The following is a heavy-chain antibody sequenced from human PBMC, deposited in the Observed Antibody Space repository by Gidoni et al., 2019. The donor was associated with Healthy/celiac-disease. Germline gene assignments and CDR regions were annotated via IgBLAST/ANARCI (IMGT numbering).Heavy chain of an antibody. Sequence: VRQAPGQGLEWMGGIIPIFGTANYAQKFQGRVTITADKSTSTAYMELSSLRSEDTAVYYCARCVVVVAAGWFEPWGQGTLVTVSS. D-gene: IGHD2-15*01. J-gene: IGHJ5*02. CDR3: ARCVVVVAAGWFEP. CDR2: IIPIFGTA. V-gene: IGHV1-69*06.